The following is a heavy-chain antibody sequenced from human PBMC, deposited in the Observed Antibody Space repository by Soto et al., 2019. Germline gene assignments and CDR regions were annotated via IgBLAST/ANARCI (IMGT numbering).Heavy chain of an antibody. Sequence: PAGSLILSRESSGYTSSSYGMRSVRTDSSKGLELVAVIWYDGSNRYYADSVKGRFTISRDNSKNTLYLQMNSLRAEDTAVYYCARDGLPIRVPRTLGYYGMDGWGQGTTVTIS. CDR2: IWYDGSNR. D-gene: IGHD2-15*01. V-gene: IGHV3-33*01. CDR1: GYTSSSYG. J-gene: IGHJ6*02. CDR3: ARDGLPIRVPRTLGYYGMDG.